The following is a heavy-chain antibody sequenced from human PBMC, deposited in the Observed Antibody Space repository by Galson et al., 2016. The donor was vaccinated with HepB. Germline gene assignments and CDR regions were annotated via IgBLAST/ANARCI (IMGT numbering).Heavy chain of an antibody. CDR2: IYWDDDK. V-gene: IGHV2-5*02. CDR1: GFSFNTNGGVG. CDR3: ALRAIGDGPALDY. D-gene: IGHD4-17*01. Sequence: PALVKPTQTLTLTCTFSGFSFNTNGGVGVGWIRQSPGKALEWLGIIYWDDDKRYSPSLKNRVTITKDTSKNQVVLTMTNMDPVDTGTYYCALRAIGDGPALDYWGQGALVSVSS. J-gene: IGHJ4*02.